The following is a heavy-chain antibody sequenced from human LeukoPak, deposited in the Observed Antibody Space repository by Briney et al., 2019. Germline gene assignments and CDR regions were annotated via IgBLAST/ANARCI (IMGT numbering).Heavy chain of an antibody. Sequence: SETLSLTCTVSGGSISSYYWSWIRQPLGKGLEWIGYIYYSGSTNYNPSLKSRVTISVDTSKNQFSLKLSSVTAADTAVYYCARGRRPIWFDPWGQGTLVTVSS. CDR2: IYYSGST. CDR1: GGSISSYY. CDR3: ARGRRPIWFDP. V-gene: IGHV4-59*01. J-gene: IGHJ5*02.